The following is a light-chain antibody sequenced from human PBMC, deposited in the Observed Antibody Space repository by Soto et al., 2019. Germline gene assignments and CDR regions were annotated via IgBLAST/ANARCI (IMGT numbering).Light chain of an antibody. Sequence: DLQLTQSPSFLSASVGDRVTITCRASQGISSSLAWYQQKPGEAPKLLIYAASTLQSGAPSRFSGSGYGTEFTLTISSLQPDDFASYYCQKLHNFPLTFGQGTRLEIK. CDR2: AAS. CDR1: QGISSS. J-gene: IGKJ5*01. V-gene: IGKV1-9*01. CDR3: QKLHNFPLT.